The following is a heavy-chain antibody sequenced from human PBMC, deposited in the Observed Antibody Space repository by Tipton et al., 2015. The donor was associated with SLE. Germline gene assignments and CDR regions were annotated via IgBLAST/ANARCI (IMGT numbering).Heavy chain of an antibody. CDR3: ARGWELTYFDY. CDR1: GFTFSSYE. V-gene: IGHV3-48*03. Sequence: SLRLSCAASGFTFSSYEMNWVRQAPGKGLEWVSYISSSGSTIYHADPVKGRFTISRNNAKNLLYLQMNSLRAEDTAVYYCARGWELTYFDYWGQGTLVTVSS. J-gene: IGHJ4*02. D-gene: IGHD1-26*01. CDR2: ISSSGSTI.